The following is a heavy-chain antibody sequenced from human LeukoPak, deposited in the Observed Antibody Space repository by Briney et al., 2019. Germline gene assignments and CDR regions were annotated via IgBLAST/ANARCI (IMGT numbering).Heavy chain of an antibody. Sequence: GRSLRLSCAASGFAFSTYGMHWVRQAPGKGLEWVAFICSDGNNKYYPASVKGRFTISRDNSKNTLYLQMNSLRAEDTAVYFCGKAIGYSSSAVDFWGQGTLVTVSS. CDR3: GKAIGYSSSAVDF. V-gene: IGHV3-33*06. D-gene: IGHD6-6*01. CDR1: GFAFSTYG. J-gene: IGHJ4*02. CDR2: ICSDGNNK.